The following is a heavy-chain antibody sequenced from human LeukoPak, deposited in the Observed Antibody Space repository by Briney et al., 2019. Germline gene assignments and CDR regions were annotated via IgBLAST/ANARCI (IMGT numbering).Heavy chain of an antibody. V-gene: IGHV4-34*01. Sequence: SETLSLTCAVYGGSLSDHYWSWFRQPPGKGLEWIGEINPRGSTIYNPSLKSRVTISVDTSKNQFSLNLSSVTAADTAVYYCARDQDPLVGQWLVRYFDYWGQGTLVTVSS. J-gene: IGHJ4*02. D-gene: IGHD6-19*01. CDR3: ARDQDPLVGQWLVRYFDY. CDR1: GGSLSDHY. CDR2: INPRGST.